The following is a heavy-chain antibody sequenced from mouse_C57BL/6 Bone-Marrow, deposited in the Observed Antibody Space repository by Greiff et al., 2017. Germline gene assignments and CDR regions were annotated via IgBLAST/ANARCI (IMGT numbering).Heavy chain of an antibody. CDR1: GFTFSSYA. CDR2: ISDGGSYT. V-gene: IGHV5-4*03. D-gene: IGHD1-1*01. J-gene: IGHJ2*01. Sequence: EVKLVESGGGLVKPGGSLKLSCAASGFTFSSYAMSWVRQTPEKRLEWVATISDGGSYTYYPDNVKGRFTISRDNAKNNLYLQMSHLKSEDTAMFYCARLTVVAYYCDYWGQGTTLTVSS. CDR3: ARLTVVAYYCDY.